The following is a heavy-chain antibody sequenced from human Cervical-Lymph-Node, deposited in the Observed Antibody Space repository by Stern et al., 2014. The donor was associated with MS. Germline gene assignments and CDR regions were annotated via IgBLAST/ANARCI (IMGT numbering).Heavy chain of an antibody. J-gene: IGHJ4*02. CDR2: INPSGGST. CDR3: ARADREYSSAYYFDY. CDR1: GYIFTNYY. V-gene: IGHV1-46*03. Sequence: QVQLVQSGAEVRKPGASGKVSCKASGYIFTNYYMHWVRQAPGQGLLWMGIINPSGGSTTYTQTFQGRVTVTRDTSTSTVYMELSSLRSEDTAVYYCARADREYSSAYYFDYWGQGTLVTVSS. D-gene: IGHD3-16*01.